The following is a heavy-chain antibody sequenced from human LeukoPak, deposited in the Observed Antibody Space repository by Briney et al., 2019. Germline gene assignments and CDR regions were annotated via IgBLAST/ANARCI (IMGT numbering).Heavy chain of an antibody. J-gene: IGHJ4*02. D-gene: IGHD6-19*01. CDR2: ISWNSENI. CDR1: GFTFEDYA. V-gene: IGHV3-9*01. CDR3: AKVSVAVAGSFDY. Sequence: GGSLRLSCAASGFTFEDYAMHWVRQAPGKGLEWVSGISWNSENIAYADSVKGRFTIPRDNAKNSLYLQMNSLRPDDTAFYYCAKVSVAVAGSFDYWGQGTLVTVSP.